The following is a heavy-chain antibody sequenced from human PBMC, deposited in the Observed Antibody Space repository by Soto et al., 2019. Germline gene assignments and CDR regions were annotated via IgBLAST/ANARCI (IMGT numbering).Heavy chain of an antibody. CDR2: IYHSGST. V-gene: IGHV4-30-2*01. J-gene: IGHJ5*02. Sequence: SETLSLTCAVYGGSFSGYSWSWIRQPPGKGLEWIGYIYHSGSTYYNPSLKSRVTISVDRSKNQFSLKLSSVTAADTAVYYCARQAHGITMVRGVPGFDPWGQGTLVTVSS. CDR3: ARQAHGITMVRGVPGFDP. CDR1: GGSFSGYS. D-gene: IGHD3-10*01.